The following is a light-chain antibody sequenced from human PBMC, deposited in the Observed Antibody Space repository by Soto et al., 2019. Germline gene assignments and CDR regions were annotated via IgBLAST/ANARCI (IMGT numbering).Light chain of an antibody. CDR3: QTWGTGILI. Sequence: QSVLTQSPSASASLGASVKLTCTLSSGHSNYAIAWHQQQPEKGPRYFMKLNRDGSHSKGVGIPNRFSGSSSWAERYLTISSLQSEDEADYYCQTWGTGILIFGGGTKVTVL. V-gene: IGLV4-69*01. CDR1: SGHSNYA. CDR2: LNRDGSH. J-gene: IGLJ2*01.